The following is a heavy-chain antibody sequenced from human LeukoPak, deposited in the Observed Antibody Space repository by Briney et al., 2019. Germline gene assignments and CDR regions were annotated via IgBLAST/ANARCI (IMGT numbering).Heavy chain of an antibody. CDR3: ARDNFDY. CDR1: GFTFSSYA. CDR2: ISYDGSNK. V-gene: IGHV3-30*04. J-gene: IGHJ4*02. Sequence: QAGRSLRLSCAASGFTFSSYAMHSVRQAPGKGLEWVAVISYDGSNKYYADSVKGRFTISRDNSKNTLYLQMNSLRAEDTAVYYCARDNFDYWGQGTLVTVSS.